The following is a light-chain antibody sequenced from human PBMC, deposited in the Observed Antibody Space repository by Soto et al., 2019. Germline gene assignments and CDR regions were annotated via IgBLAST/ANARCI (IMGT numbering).Light chain of an antibody. CDR2: EVS. CDR1: SSDVGGYNY. V-gene: IGLV2-8*01. Sequence: QSVLTQPPSASGSPGQSVTISCTGTSSDVGGYNYVSWYQQHPGKAPKLMIYEVSKRPSGVPDRFSGSKSGNTASLTVSGLQAEDDADYYCSSYAASNNFVVFGGGTKLTVL. J-gene: IGLJ3*02. CDR3: SSYAASNNFVV.